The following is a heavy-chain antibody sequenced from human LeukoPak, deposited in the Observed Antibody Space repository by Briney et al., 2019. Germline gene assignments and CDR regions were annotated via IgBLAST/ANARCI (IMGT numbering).Heavy chain of an antibody. Sequence: GGSLRLSCAASGFTFSSYSMNWVRQAPGKGQEWVSYISSSSSTIYYADSVKGRFTISRDNAKNSLYLQMNSLRAEDTAVYYCARGPFYGDYVGGAFDIWGQGTMVTVSS. J-gene: IGHJ3*02. D-gene: IGHD4-17*01. V-gene: IGHV3-48*01. CDR3: ARGPFYGDYVGGAFDI. CDR2: ISSSSSTI. CDR1: GFTFSSYS.